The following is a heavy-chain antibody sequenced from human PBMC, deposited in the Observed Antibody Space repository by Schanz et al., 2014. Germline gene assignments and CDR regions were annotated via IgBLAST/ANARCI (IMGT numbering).Heavy chain of an antibody. D-gene: IGHD3-10*01. V-gene: IGHV3-23*01. Sequence: EVQLLESGGGLVQPGGSLRLSCATSGFSFSSYAINWVRQAPGKGLEWVSGISGSGASTYYADSVKGRFTMSRDNSKNSLYLQMNSLRAEDTAVYYCARIGGSVFDYWAQGTLVTVSS. J-gene: IGHJ4*02. CDR1: GFSFSSYA. CDR3: ARIGGSVFDY. CDR2: ISGSGAST.